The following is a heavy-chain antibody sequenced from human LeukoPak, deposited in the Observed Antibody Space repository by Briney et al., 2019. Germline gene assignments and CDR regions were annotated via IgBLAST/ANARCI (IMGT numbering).Heavy chain of an antibody. V-gene: IGHV3-48*02. CDR2: ISSDSGTI. CDR1: GFTFSAYH. Sequence: GGSLRLSCASSGFTFSAYHMNWVRQAPGKGLEWISFISSDSGTIYYADSVKGRFTISRNNAANSLYLQMNNLRDEDTAVYYCARGDPSDYWGQGTMVTVSS. CDR3: ARGDPSDY. J-gene: IGHJ4*02.